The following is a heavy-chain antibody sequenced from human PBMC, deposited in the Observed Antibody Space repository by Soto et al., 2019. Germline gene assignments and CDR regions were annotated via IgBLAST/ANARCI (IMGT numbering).Heavy chain of an antibody. D-gene: IGHD2-15*01. V-gene: IGHV3-7*01. CDR2: IKQDGSEK. J-gene: IGHJ5*02. CDR1: GFIFSPYT. Sequence: GGSLRLSCAASGFIFSPYTLHWVRQAPGKGLEWVANIKQDGSEKYYVDSVKGRFTISRDNAKNSLYLQMNSLRAEDTAVYYCARDIGVVVANHGQNWFDPWGQGTLVTVSS. CDR3: ARDIGVVVANHGQNWFDP.